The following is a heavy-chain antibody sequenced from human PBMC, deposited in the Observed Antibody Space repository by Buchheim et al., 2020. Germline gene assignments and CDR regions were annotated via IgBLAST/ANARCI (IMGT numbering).Heavy chain of an antibody. Sequence: QVQLQQWGAGLLKPSETLSLTCAVYGGSFSGYYWSWIRQPPGKGLEWIGEINHSGSTNYNPSLKSRVTISVDTSTNQFSLKLSSVTAADTAVYYWARGVGFTAAGTNWFDPWGQGTL. J-gene: IGHJ5*02. CDR2: INHSGST. CDR3: ARGVGFTAAGTNWFDP. D-gene: IGHD6-13*01. CDR1: GGSFSGYY. V-gene: IGHV4-34*01.